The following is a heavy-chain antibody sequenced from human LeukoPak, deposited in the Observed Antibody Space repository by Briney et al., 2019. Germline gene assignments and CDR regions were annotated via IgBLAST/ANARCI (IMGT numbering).Heavy chain of an antibody. CDR1: GYTFTGYY. V-gene: IGHV1-2*02. CDR3: ARRAELGMRYFDS. CDR2: INPNSGGT. D-gene: IGHD3-16*01. Sequence: ASVKVSCKASGYTFTGYYMHWVRQAPGQGLEWMGWINPNSGGTNYAQKFQGRVTISADKSISTAYLQWSSLKASDTAIYFCARRAELGMRYFDSWGQGALLTVSS. J-gene: IGHJ4*02.